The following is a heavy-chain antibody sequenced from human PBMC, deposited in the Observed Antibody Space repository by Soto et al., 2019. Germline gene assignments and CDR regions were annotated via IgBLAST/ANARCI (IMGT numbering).Heavy chain of an antibody. J-gene: IGHJ4*02. D-gene: IGHD3-10*01. CDR2: MNPYNGNT. Sequence: ASVKVSCKASGYTFTGYDINWVRQAPGQGLECMGWMNPYNGNTGYAQNFQGRVTMTRSTSISTAYMELSSLRSDDTAVYYCARGPGDLGYLDYWGQGALVTVSS. V-gene: IGHV1-8*01. CDR3: ARGPGDLGYLDY. CDR1: GYTFTGYD.